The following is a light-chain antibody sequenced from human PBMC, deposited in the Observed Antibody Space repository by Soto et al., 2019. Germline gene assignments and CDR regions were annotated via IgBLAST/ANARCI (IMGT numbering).Light chain of an antibody. CDR2: GAS. CDR1: QSVSSSY. J-gene: IGKJ3*01. CDR3: QQYGSFT. V-gene: IGKV3-20*01. Sequence: EIVLTQSPGTVSLSPGERATLSCRASQSVSSSYLAWYQQKPGQAPRLLIYGASSRATGIPDRFSGSGSGTDFTLTISRLEPEDFAVYYCQQYGSFTFGPGTKVDI.